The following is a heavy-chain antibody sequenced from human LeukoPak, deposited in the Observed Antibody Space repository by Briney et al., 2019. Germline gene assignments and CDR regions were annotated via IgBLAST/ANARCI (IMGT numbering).Heavy chain of an antibody. Sequence: GGSLRLSCSASGFTFSSYAMHWVRQAPGKGLEYVSAISSNGGSTYYADSVKGRFTISRDNSKNTLYLQMSSLRAEDTAVYYCARGYDSSGYYNNWFDPWGQGTLVTVSS. V-gene: IGHV3-64D*06. CDR2: ISSNGGST. J-gene: IGHJ5*02. CDR1: GFTFSSYA. D-gene: IGHD3-22*01. CDR3: ARGYDSSGYYNNWFDP.